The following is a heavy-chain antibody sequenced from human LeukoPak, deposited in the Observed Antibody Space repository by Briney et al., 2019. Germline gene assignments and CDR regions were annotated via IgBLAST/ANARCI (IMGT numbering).Heavy chain of an antibody. V-gene: IGHV3-73*01. J-gene: IGHJ4*02. CDR2: IRSKANSYAT. CDR1: GFTFSGSA. D-gene: IGHD1-14*01. Sequence: GGSLKLSCAASGFTFSGSAMHWVRQASGKGLEWVGRIRSKANSYATAYAASVKGRFTISRDDSKNTAYLQMNSLKTEDTAVYYCTETPGSGDYWGQGTLVTVSS. CDR3: TETPGSGDY.